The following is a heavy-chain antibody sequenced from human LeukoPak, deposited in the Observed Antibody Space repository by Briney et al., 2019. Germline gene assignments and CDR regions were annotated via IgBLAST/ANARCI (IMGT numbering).Heavy chain of an antibody. Sequence: GGSLRLSCAASGFTFSSYEMNWVRQAPGKGLEWVSYISSSGSTIYYADSVKGRFTISRDNAKNSLYLQMNSLRAEDTAVYYCGRGYGGNPRRGYYFDYWGQGTLVTVSS. D-gene: IGHD4-23*01. CDR1: GFTFSSYE. CDR3: GRGYGGNPRRGYYFDY. V-gene: IGHV3-48*03. J-gene: IGHJ4*02. CDR2: ISSSGSTI.